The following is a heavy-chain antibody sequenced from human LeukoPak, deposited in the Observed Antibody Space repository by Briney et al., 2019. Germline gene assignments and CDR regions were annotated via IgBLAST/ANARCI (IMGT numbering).Heavy chain of an antibody. D-gene: IGHD3-10*01. Sequence: PGGSLRLSCAASGFTFSSYAMSWVRQAPGKGLEWVSAISGSGGSTYYADSVKGRLTISRDNSKNTLYLQMNSLRAEDTAVYYCANAVGTMVRGVIIIGYFDYWGQGTLVTVSS. CDR3: ANAVGTMVRGVIIIGYFDY. J-gene: IGHJ4*02. CDR1: GFTFSSYA. CDR2: ISGSGGST. V-gene: IGHV3-23*01.